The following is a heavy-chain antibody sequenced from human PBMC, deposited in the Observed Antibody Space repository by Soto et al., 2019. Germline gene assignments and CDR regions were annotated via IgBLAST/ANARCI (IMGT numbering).Heavy chain of an antibody. CDR1: GFTFSSYA. J-gene: IGHJ4*02. Sequence: PGGSLRLSCAASGFTFSSYAMSWVRQGPGKGLEWVSAISGSGGSTYYADSVKGRFTISRENSKNTLYLQMNSLRAEDTAVYYCAKRGYYDSSGYCGFDYWGQGSMVTVYS. CDR3: AKRGYYDSSGYCGFDY. CDR2: ISGSGGST. V-gene: IGHV3-23*01. D-gene: IGHD3-22*01.